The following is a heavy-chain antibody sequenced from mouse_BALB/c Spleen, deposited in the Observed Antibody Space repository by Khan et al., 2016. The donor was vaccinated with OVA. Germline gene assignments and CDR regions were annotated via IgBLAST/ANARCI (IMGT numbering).Heavy chain of an antibody. CDR3: ARLAYYYNSEGFAY. J-gene: IGHJ3*01. CDR1: GFTFSTYG. V-gene: IGHV5-6*01. D-gene: IGHD1-1*01. Sequence: EVQGVESGGDLVKPGGSLKLSCAVSGFTFSTYGMSWVRQTPDMRLEWVATISTGGHYTYYPDSVKGRFTISRDNAMNTLYLQMSILKSEDTARYYCARLAYYYNSEGFAYWGQGTLVAVSA. CDR2: ISTGGHYT.